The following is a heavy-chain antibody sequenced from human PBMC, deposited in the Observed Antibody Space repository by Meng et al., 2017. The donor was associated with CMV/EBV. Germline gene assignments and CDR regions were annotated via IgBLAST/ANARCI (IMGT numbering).Heavy chain of an antibody. V-gene: IGHV2-5*02. CDR3: AHLDTAKLHFDY. D-gene: IGHD5-18*01. CDR2: IYWDDDK. J-gene: IGHJ4*02. CDR1: GVSLSTSGGG. Sequence: QLTLKESGPTLVKPTQNLPLPCTFSGVSLSTSGGGVGWIRQPPGKALEWLALIYWDDDKRYSPSLKSRLTITKDTSKNQVVLTMTNMDPVDTATYYCAHLDTAKLHFDYWGQGTLVTVSS.